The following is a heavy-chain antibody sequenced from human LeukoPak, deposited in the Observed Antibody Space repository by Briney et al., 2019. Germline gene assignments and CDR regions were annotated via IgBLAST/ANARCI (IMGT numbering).Heavy chain of an antibody. V-gene: IGHV4-34*01. CDR3: ARGRRPRSNWFDP. J-gene: IGHJ5*02. Sequence: SETLSLTCAVYGGSFSGYYWSWIRQPPGKGLEWIGEINHSGSTNYNPSLKSRVTISVDTSKNQFSLNLSSVTAADTAVYYCARGRRPRSNWFDPWGQGTLVTVSS. CDR1: GGSFSGYY. CDR2: INHSGST.